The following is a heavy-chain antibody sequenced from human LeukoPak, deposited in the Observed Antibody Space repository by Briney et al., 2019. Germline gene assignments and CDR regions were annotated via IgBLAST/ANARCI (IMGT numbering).Heavy chain of an antibody. CDR3: ARIDIDVRPSTVFDS. V-gene: IGHV4-39*01. D-gene: IGHD2-15*01. CDR1: GGSVSSSSYY. CDR2: INYSENT. J-gene: IGHJ4*02. Sequence: MPSETLSLTCTVSGGSVSSSSYYWGWIRQPPGKGLEWIGSINYSENTYYNPSLKSRVTISVDTFKNQFSLKLNSVTAADTAVYFCARIDIDVRPSTVFDSWGQGTLVTVSS.